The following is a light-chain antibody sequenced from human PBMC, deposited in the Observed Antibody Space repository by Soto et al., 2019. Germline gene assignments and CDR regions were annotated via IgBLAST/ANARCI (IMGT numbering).Light chain of an antibody. Sequence: QTVVTQEPSLTVSPGGTVTLTCGSSAGAVTSDHYPYWLQQKPGQAPRTLTYDINDKHSWTPARFSGSLLGGKAALTLSGAQHEDEAEYYCLLSYGGARVFGGGTQLTVL. J-gene: IGLJ3*02. V-gene: IGLV7-46*01. CDR3: LLSYGGARV. CDR1: AGAVTSDHY. CDR2: DIN.